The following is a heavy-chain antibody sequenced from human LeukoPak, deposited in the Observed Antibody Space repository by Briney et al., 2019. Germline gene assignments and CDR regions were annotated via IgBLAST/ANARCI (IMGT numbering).Heavy chain of an antibody. D-gene: IGHD2-2*01. Sequence: PGGSLRLSCAASGFTFDDYGMSWVRQAPGKGLEWVSGINWNGGSTGYADSVKGRFTISRDNAKNTLYLQMNSLRAEDTAVYYCARFVVVPAAKLAYNWFDPWGQGTLVTVSS. CDR3: ARFVVVPAAKLAYNWFDP. V-gene: IGHV3-20*04. CDR1: GFTFDDYG. CDR2: INWNGGST. J-gene: IGHJ5*02.